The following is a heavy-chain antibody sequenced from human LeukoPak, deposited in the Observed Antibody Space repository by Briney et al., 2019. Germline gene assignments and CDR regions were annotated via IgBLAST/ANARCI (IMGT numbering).Heavy chain of an antibody. CDR1: GFTFDDYA. Sequence: PGRSLRLSCAASGFTFDDYAMHWVRQAPGKGLEWVSGISWNSGSIGYADSVKGRFTISRDNAKNSLYLQMNSLRAEDTALYYCAKGASSGWFRNFFDYWGQGTLVTVSS. CDR2: ISWNSGSI. CDR3: AKGASSGWFRNFFDY. J-gene: IGHJ4*02. V-gene: IGHV3-9*01. D-gene: IGHD6-19*01.